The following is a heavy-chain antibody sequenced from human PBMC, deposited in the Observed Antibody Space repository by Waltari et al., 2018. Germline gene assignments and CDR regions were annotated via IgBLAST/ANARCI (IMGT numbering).Heavy chain of an antibody. D-gene: IGHD3-22*01. CDR3: AKDFDSSGYS. V-gene: IGHV3-30*02. CDR1: GFTFSSYG. J-gene: IGHJ4*02. CDR2: IRYDGSNK. Sequence: QVQLVESGGGVVQPGGSLRLSCAASGFTFSSYGMHWVRQAPGKGLEWVAFIRYDGSNKYYADSVKGRFTISRDNSKNTLYLQMNSLRAEDTAVYYCAKDFDSSGYSWGQGTLVTVSS.